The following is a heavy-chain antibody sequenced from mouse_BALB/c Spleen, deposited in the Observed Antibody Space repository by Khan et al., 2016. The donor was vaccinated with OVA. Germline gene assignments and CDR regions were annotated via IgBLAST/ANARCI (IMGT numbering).Heavy chain of an antibody. CDR2: INTYTGEP. CDR3: ARPPYCSYTLDY. J-gene: IGHJ4*01. D-gene: IGHD2-10*01. Sequence: QIQLVQSGPELKKPGETVKISCKASGYTFTNYGMNWVKQSPGKALKWMGWINTYTGEPTYADDFKGRFAFSLETSATTAYWQINNLTNEDTATYFCARPPYCSYTLDYWGQGTSVTVSS. V-gene: IGHV9-3-1*01. CDR1: GYTFTNYG.